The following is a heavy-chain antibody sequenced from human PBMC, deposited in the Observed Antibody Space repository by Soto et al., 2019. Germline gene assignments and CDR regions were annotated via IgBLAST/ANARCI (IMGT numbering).Heavy chain of an antibody. CDR1: GFTLRAYV. CDR2: ISGRSGNT. CDR3: AKGGGVYWYFDL. V-gene: IGHV3-23*01. D-gene: IGHD3-3*01. Sequence: EVQLLESGGGLVQPGGSPRLSCDASGFTLRAYVMSWVRQAPGKGLEWVSAISGRSGNTYYADSVKGRFTISRDDSKNTVSLQMSSLRAEDTAVYYCAKGGGVYWYFDLWGRGTLVTVSS. J-gene: IGHJ2*01.